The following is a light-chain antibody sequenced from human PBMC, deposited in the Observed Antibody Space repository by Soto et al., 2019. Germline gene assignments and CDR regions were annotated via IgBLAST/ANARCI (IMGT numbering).Light chain of an antibody. CDR1: QSVHSN. J-gene: IGKJ4*01. CDR2: GAA. CDR3: QQYTDWPWGT. V-gene: IGKV3-15*01. Sequence: EIVMTQSPATLSLSPGETATPSCRASQSVHSNLAWFQQHPCQAPRRLIYGAASMATGIPVRFSGSGSGTEFTLTISSLQPEDFAVYYCQQYTDWPWGTFGGGTKVGI.